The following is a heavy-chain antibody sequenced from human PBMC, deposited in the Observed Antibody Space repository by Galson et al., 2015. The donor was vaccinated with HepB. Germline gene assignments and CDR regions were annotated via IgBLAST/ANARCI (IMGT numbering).Heavy chain of an antibody. CDR1: GFSIRSHY. J-gene: IGHJ4*02. V-gene: IGHV3-53*01. CDR2: IHGGNNK. D-gene: IGHD6-13*01. CDR3: AQLGTGY. Sequence: SLRLSCAASGFSIRSHYMNWVRQAPGKGLKWVSLIHGGNNKYYADSVKGRFTISRDDSSNTLYLQMNSLRAEDTAVYYCAQLGTGYWGQGTLVTVSS.